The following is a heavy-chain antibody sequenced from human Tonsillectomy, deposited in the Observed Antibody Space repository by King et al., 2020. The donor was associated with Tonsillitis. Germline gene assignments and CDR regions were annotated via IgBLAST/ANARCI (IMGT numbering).Heavy chain of an antibody. CDR3: AHRRGGVAAAGNEFHYYYYGMDV. J-gene: IGHJ6*02. Sequence: LTLKESGPTLVKPTQTLTLTCTFSGFSLSTSGVGVGWIRQPPGKALEWLAVIYWNDDKRYSPSLKSRLTITKDTSKNQVVLTMTNMDPVDTATYYCAHRRGGVAAAGNEFHYYYYGMDVWGQGTTVTVSS. V-gene: IGHV2-5*01. CDR2: IYWNDDK. CDR1: GFSLSTSGVG. D-gene: IGHD6-13*01.